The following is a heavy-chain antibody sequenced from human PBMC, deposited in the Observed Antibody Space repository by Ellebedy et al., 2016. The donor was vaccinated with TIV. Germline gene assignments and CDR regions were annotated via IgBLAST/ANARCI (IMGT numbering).Heavy chain of an antibody. J-gene: IGHJ4*02. V-gene: IGHV5-51*01. CDR3: ARRGRYYGSGGYDDYFDF. CDR1: GYSFANFC. D-gene: IGHD3-10*01. CDR2: IYPGESDI. Sequence: GESLKISCEASGYSFANFCIGWVRQMPGKGLEWLGIIYPGESDIRDNPSFQGQVTISADKSISTAYLQGRRLKASDTAMFYCARRGRYYGSGGYDDYFDFWGQGTRVTVSS.